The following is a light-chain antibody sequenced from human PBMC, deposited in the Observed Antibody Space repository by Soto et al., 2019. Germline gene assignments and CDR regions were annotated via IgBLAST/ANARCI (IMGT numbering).Light chain of an antibody. CDR2: GNI. V-gene: IGLV1-40*01. J-gene: IGLJ2*01. CDR1: SSNIGAGYD. CDR3: QSYGSSLV. Sequence: QSVLTQPPSVSGAPGQKVTISCTGSSSNIGAGYDVHWYQQLPGTAPKLLIYGNINRPSGVPDRFSGSKSGSSASRAITGLQAKDESDSYCQSYGSSLVFGGGTKLTVL.